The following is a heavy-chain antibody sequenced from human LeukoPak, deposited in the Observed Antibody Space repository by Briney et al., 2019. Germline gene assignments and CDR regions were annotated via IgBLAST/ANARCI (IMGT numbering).Heavy chain of an antibody. J-gene: IGHJ4*02. D-gene: IGHD3-3*01. CDR3: AKGSYYDFWSGYYPPSPYYFDY. CDR1: GFSFISYG. Sequence: GGSLRLSCAASGFSFISYGMHWVRQAPGKGLEWVSAISGSGGSTYYADSVKGRFTISRDDSKNTLYLQMNSLGAEDTAVYYCAKGSYYDFWSGYYPPSPYYFDYWGQGTLVTVSS. CDR2: ISGSGGST. V-gene: IGHV3-23*01.